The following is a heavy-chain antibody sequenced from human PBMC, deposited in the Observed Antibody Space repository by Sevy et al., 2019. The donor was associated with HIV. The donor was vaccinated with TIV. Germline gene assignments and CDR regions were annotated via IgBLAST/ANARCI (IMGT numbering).Heavy chain of an antibody. V-gene: IGHV1-46*01. CDR3: ARGVGDYGDYGNSFDI. Sequence: ASVKVSCKASGYIFTSYYMHWVRQAPGQGLEWTGIINPRGGSTTYAQKFQGRVTMTRDTSTSTVYMELSSLRSEDTAMYYCARGVGDYGDYGNSFDIWGQGTMVTISS. J-gene: IGHJ3*02. CDR1: GYIFTSYY. CDR2: INPRGGST. D-gene: IGHD4-17*01.